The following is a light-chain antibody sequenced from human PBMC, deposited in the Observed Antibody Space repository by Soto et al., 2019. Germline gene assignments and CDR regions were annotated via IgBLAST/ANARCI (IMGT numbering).Light chain of an antibody. Sequence: EIVMTQSPATLSVSPGERATLSCRAIQTINSDLAWYQQKPGQAPRLLIYGASTRATGIPARFSGSGSGTEFTLTISSLQSEDFAVYYCQQYNYWPPLTFGGGTKVEIK. J-gene: IGKJ4*01. CDR3: QQYNYWPPLT. CDR1: QTINSD. CDR2: GAS. V-gene: IGKV3-15*01.